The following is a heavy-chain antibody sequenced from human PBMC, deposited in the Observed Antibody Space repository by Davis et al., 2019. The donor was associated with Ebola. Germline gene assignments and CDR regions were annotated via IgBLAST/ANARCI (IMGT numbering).Heavy chain of an antibody. CDR2: IIPVVDTK. D-gene: IGHD1-1*01. CDR1: GYTFTSYA. Sequence: AASVKVSCKASGYTFTSYAMNWVRQAPGQGLEWMGRIIPVVDTKDYAQKFQGRVTLTADKATTTAYMEVGGLRSDDTAVYYCARAQFPTTSDHWGQGTLVTVSS. CDR3: ARAQFPTTSDH. V-gene: IGHV1-69*04. J-gene: IGHJ4*02.